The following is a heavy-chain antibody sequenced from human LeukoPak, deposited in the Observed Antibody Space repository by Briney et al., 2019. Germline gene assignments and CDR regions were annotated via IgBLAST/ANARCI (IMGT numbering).Heavy chain of an antibody. Sequence: ASVKVSCKVSGYTLTELSMHWVRQAPGKGLEWMGGFDPEDGETIYAQKFQGRVTMTEDTSTDTAYMELSSLRSEDTAVYYCATVENNPGIAVGYYYYMDVWGKGTTVTVSS. CDR3: ATVENNPGIAVGYYYYMDV. CDR1: GYTLTELS. J-gene: IGHJ6*03. V-gene: IGHV1-24*01. CDR2: FDPEDGET. D-gene: IGHD6-19*01.